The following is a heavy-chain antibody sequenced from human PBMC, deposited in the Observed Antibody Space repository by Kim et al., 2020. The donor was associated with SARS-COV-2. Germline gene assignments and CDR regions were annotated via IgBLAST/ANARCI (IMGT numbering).Heavy chain of an antibody. CDR3: ARVPPLYYYGSGSPDYGMDV. V-gene: IGHV4-31*03. CDR1: GGSISSGGYY. Sequence: SETLSLTCTVSGGSISSGGYYWSWIRQHPGKGLEWIGYIYYSGSTYYNPSLKSRVTISVDTSKNQFSLKLSSVTAADTAVYYCARVPPLYYYGSGSPDYGMDVWGQGTTVTVSS. J-gene: IGHJ6*02. D-gene: IGHD3-10*01. CDR2: IYYSGST.